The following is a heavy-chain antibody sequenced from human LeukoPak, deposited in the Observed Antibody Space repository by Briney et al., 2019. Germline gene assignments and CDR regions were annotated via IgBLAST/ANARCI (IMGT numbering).Heavy chain of an antibody. D-gene: IGHD3-9*01. CDR3: ARGLEDILTGYYPQSYHFDY. J-gene: IGHJ4*02. V-gene: IGHV3-21*01. CDR2: ISSSSSYI. CDR1: GFTFSSYS. Sequence: GGSLRLSCAASGFTFSSYSMNWVRQAPGKGLEWVSSISSSSSYIYYADSVKGRFTISRDNAKNSLYLQMNSLRAEDTAVYYCARGLEDILTGYYPQSYHFDYWGQGTLVTVSS.